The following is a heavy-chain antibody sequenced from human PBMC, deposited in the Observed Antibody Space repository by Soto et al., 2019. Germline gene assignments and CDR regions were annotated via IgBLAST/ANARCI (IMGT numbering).Heavy chain of an antibody. J-gene: IGHJ4*02. V-gene: IGHV3-33*01. CDR2: IYYDGTKK. Sequence: QVQLVESGGGVVHPGKSLRLSCAASRFTFSAYAMHWVRQAPGKGLEWVAVIYYDGTKKYYGDSVKGRFTISRDTSENTMYLQMNSLRAAEPAVYYCARDHTSYGGNSGYDYLDKWGQGTLVTGSP. CDR3: ARDHTSYGGNSGYDYLDK. CDR1: RFTFSAYA. D-gene: IGHD3-22*01.